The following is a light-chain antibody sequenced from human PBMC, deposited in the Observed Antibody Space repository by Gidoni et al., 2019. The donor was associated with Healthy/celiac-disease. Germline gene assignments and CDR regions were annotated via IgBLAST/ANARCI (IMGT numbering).Light chain of an antibody. CDR3: QQYYSFPFT. Sequence: VIWMTQSPSLLSASTGDRVTISCRISQCISSYLAWYQQKPGQAPELLIDAASTLQSGVPSRFSGSGSGTDFTLTISCLQSEDFATYYCQQYYSFPFTFGHGTKVDIK. CDR1: QCISSY. V-gene: IGKV1D-8*01. J-gene: IGKJ3*01. CDR2: AAS.